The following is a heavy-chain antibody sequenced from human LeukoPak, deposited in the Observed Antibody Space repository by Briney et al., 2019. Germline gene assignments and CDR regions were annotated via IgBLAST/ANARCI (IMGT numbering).Heavy chain of an antibody. CDR3: ARDPPGMWGYYMDV. V-gene: IGHV4-4*07. CDR2: IYTSGST. Sequence: SETLSLTCTVSGVSISSYYWSWIRQPAGKGLEWIGRIYTSGSTNYNPSLKSRVTMSVDTSKNQFSLKLSSVTAADTAVYYCARDPPGMWGYYMDVWGKGTTVTVSS. J-gene: IGHJ6*03. D-gene: IGHD1-26*01. CDR1: GVSISSYY.